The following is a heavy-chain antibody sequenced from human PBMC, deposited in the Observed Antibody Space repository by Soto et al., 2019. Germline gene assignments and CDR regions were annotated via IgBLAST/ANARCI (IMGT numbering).Heavy chain of an antibody. Sequence: SETLSLTCTVSGGSISSYHWSWIRQPPGKGLEGIGYCYYSGSTKYNPSLKSRVTMSADKSKNQFSMKMTSVTAADTALYYCAIAGASSMIRGVILNWGQGTQVTVSS. CDR2: CYYSGST. J-gene: IGHJ4*02. CDR1: GGSISSYH. D-gene: IGHD3-10*01. V-gene: IGHV4-59*12. CDR3: AIAGASSMIRGVILN.